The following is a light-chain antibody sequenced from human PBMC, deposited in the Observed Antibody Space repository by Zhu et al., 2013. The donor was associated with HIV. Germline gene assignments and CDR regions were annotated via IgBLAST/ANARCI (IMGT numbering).Light chain of an antibody. V-gene: IGKV2-30*02. Sequence: VVMSQSPLPLPVTLGQPASISCRSSQSLLHSDGNSYLNWFQQRPGQSPRRLIYKVSKRDSGVPDRFNGSGSGTDFTLKIIRVEAEDVGIYYCMQSTHWPHSFGQGTKLEIK. CDR1: QSLLHSDGNSY. CDR2: KVS. J-gene: IGKJ2*03. CDR3: MQSTHWPHS.